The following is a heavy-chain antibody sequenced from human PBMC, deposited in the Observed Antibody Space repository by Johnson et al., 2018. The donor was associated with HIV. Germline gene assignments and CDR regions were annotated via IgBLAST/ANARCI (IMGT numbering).Heavy chain of an antibody. J-gene: IGHJ3*02. CDR3: AKARVGARGGAFDI. CDR1: GFTFSSYG. D-gene: IGHD1-26*01. V-gene: IGHV3-30*02. Sequence: QVQLVESGGGVVQPGGSLRLSCAASGFTFSSYGMHWVRQAPGKGLEWVAFIRYDGSNKYYADSVKGRFTISRDNSKNTLYLQMNSLRAEDTAVYYCAKARVGARGGAFDIWGQGTMVTVSS. CDR2: IRYDGSNK.